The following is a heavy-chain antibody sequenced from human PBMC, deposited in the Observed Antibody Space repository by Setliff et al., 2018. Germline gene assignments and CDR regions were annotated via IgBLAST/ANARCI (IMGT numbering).Heavy chain of an antibody. Sequence: ASVKVSCKASGYSFTGYYMHWVRQAPGQGPEWMGIIHTGGGSASYAQKFQGRVTMTSDTSTSTVYMEVNSVTSDDTAIYYCARGGMAAAGRKGVFEYWGQGTVVTVSS. D-gene: IGHD6-13*01. J-gene: IGHJ4*02. CDR1: GYSFTGYY. V-gene: IGHV1-46*01. CDR3: ARGGMAAAGRKGVFEY. CDR2: IHTGGGSA.